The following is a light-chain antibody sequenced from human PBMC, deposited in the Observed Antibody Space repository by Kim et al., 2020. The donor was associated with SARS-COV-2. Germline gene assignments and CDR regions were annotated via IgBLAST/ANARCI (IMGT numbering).Light chain of an antibody. CDR3: GTWDSSLSAGM. V-gene: IGLV1-51*01. Sequence: QSVLTQPPSVSAAPGQKVTISCSGSSPNIGNNYVSWYQQLPGTAPKLLIYDNNKRPSGIPDRFSGSKSGTSATLGITGLQTGDEADYYCGTWDSSLSAGMFGGGTQLTVL. J-gene: IGLJ3*02. CDR1: SPNIGNNY. CDR2: DNN.